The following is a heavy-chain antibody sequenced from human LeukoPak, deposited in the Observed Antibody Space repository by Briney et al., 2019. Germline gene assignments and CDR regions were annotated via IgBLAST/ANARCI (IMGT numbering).Heavy chain of an antibody. CDR1: RFTFSSYS. CDR3: AKVGPWVNPDYYYYYIDV. D-gene: IGHD1-14*01. Sequence: GGSVRLLCAASRFTFSSYSMKCARQAPGGGLECVSSISRSGSYIYYAHSVKGRLTISRDNAKNSLYLQMTSMRVEDTAVYYCAKVGPWVNPDYYYYYIDVWGKGTPVTVSS. CDR2: ISRSGSYI. V-gene: IGHV3-21*01. J-gene: IGHJ6*03.